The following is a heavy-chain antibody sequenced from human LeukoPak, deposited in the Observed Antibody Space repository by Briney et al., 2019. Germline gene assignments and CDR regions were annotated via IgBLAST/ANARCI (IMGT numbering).Heavy chain of an antibody. Sequence: ASVKVSCKASGYTFTSYGISWVRQAPGQGLEWMGWISGYNGNTNYAQKFQGRVTMTRDTSIVYMELSSLRSEDTAVYYCARGGGVVLRSYMDVWGKGTTVTISS. CDR1: GYTFTSYG. D-gene: IGHD3-3*01. CDR2: ISGYNGNT. V-gene: IGHV1-18*01. J-gene: IGHJ6*03. CDR3: ARGGGVVLRSYMDV.